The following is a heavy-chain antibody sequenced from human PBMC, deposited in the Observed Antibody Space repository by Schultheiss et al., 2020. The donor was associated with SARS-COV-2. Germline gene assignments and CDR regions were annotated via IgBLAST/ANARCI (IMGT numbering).Heavy chain of an antibody. CDR2: IKQDGSEK. CDR1: GFTFSDYY. V-gene: IGHV3-7*01. J-gene: IGHJ6*02. D-gene: IGHD6-6*01. Sequence: GGSLRLSCAASGFTFSDYYMSWIRQAPGKGLEWVANIKQDGSEKYYVDSVKGRFTISRDNAKNSLYLQMNSLRAEDTAVYYCARDLRGYSSSIVFHYYYGMDVWGQGTTVTVSS. CDR3: ARDLRGYSSSIVFHYYYGMDV.